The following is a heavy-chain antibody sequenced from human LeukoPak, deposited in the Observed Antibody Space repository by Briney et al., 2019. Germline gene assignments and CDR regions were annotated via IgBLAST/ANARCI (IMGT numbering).Heavy chain of an antibody. J-gene: IGHJ4*02. Sequence: SETLSLTCTVSGGSFSSYYWSWIRQPPGKGLEWIGYIYYSGSTNYNPSLKSRVTISVDTSKNQFSLKLSSVTAADTAVYYCARQPFGVALYDPSLAYFDYWGQGTLVTVSS. CDR1: GGSFSSYY. CDR2: IYYSGST. D-gene: IGHD3-16*01. CDR3: ARQPFGVALYDPSLAYFDY. V-gene: IGHV4-59*08.